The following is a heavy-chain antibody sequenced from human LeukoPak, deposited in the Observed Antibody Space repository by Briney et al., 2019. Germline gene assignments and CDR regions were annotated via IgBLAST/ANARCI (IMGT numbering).Heavy chain of an antibody. Sequence: PGGSLRLSCAASGFTFSSYAMSWVRQAPGKGLEWVSSISSSSSYIYYADSVKGRFTISRDNAKNSLYLQMNSLRADDTAVYYCARGEQIDYWGQGTLVTVSS. D-gene: IGHD2-21*01. J-gene: IGHJ4*02. V-gene: IGHV3-21*01. CDR3: ARGEQIDY. CDR2: ISSSSSYI. CDR1: GFTFSSYA.